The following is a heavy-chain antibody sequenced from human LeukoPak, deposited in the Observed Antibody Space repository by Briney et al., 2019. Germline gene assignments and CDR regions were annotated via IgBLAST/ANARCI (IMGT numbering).Heavy chain of an antibody. CDR2: MNPNSGNT. CDR3: ARSWQWLVRHYYYGMDV. J-gene: IGHJ6*02. Sequence: ASVKVSCKASGGTFSSYAISWVRQAPGQGLEWMGWMNPNSGNTGYAQKFQGRVTMTRNTSISTAYMELSSLRSEDTAVYYCARSWQWLVRHYYYGMDVWGQGTTVTVSS. CDR1: GGTFSSYA. V-gene: IGHV1-8*02. D-gene: IGHD6-19*01.